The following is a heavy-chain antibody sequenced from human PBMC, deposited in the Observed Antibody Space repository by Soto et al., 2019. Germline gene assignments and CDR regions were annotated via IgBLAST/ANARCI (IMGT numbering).Heavy chain of an antibody. Sequence: GGSLRLSCEASGFTFRNFGMNWVRQATGKWLEWVARIWYDGSSKYYVDSVKGRFTITRDNSKETVYLQMNSLRAEDTGVYYCAREIDSNYDGMDVWGQGTPVTVSS. V-gene: IGHV3-33*01. CDR2: IWYDGSSK. CDR3: AREIDSNYDGMDV. D-gene: IGHD4-4*01. CDR1: GFTFRNFG. J-gene: IGHJ6*02.